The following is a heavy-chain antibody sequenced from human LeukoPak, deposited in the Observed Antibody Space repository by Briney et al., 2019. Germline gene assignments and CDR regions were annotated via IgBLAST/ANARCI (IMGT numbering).Heavy chain of an antibody. Sequence: QSGGSLRLSCAASGFTFSSYGMHWVRQAPGKGLEWVAVISYDGSNKYYADSVKGRFTIPRDNSKNTLYLQMNSLRAEDTAVYYCAKDRSGLNWFDPWGQGTLVTVSS. J-gene: IGHJ5*02. V-gene: IGHV3-30*18. CDR1: GFTFSSYG. CDR2: ISYDGSNK. CDR3: AKDRSGLNWFDP. D-gene: IGHD3-10*01.